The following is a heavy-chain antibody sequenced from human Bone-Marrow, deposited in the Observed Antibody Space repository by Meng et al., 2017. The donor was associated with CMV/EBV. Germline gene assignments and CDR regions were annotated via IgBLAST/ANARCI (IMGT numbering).Heavy chain of an antibody. Sequence: GDNFTNDAIHWVRQAPGQGLEWMGGSIPVVGTPHLAQRYQGRVTLSTNESTTTAYMEMGSLTSEESAMYYCAAGLWKFQLYPRFAHWGQGTLVTVSS. J-gene: IGHJ4*02. CDR1: GDNFTNDA. CDR2: SIPVVGTP. CDR3: AAGLWKFQLYPRFAH. D-gene: IGHD2-8*01. V-gene: IGHV1-69*05.